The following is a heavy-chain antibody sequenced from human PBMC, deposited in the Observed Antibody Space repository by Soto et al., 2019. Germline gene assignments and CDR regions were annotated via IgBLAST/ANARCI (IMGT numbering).Heavy chain of an antibody. CDR3: ARGYPDYYYYSGMDV. Sequence: ASVKVSCKASGGTFSSYAISWVRQAPGQGLEWMGGIIPIFGTANYAQKFQGRVTITADKSTSTAYMELSSLRSEDTAVYYCARGYPDYYYYSGMDVWGQGPTVTAS. J-gene: IGHJ6*02. D-gene: IGHD1-26*01. V-gene: IGHV1-69*06. CDR2: IIPIFGTA. CDR1: GGTFSSYA.